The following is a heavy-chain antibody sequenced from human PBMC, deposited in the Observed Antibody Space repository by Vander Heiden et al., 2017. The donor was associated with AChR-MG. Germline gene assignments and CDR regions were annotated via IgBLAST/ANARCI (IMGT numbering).Heavy chain of an antibody. CDR2: ISSSSSYI. J-gene: IGHJ4*02. V-gene: IGHV3-21*01. CDR1: GLTFSSYS. D-gene: IGHD3-3*01. Sequence: EVQPVESGGGLVKPGGSLRLSCAASGLTFSSYSMNWVRQAPGKGLECVASISSSSSYIYYADSVKGRFTISRDNAKNSLYLQMNSLRAEDTAVYYCARDFSSGTFDYWGQGTLVTVSS. CDR3: ARDFSSGTFDY.